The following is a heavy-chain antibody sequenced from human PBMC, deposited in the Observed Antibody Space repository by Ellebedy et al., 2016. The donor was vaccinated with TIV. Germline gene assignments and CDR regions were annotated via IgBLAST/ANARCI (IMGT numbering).Heavy chain of an antibody. CDR1: GFRFSDYH. CDR3: AGDPSVGSNWFYYMDV. J-gene: IGHJ6*03. Sequence: GGSLRLSCAASGFRFSDYHMDWVRQAPGKGLIWVARIHSDGNRTTYAESVKGRFTISRDSAENTLFLQMNSLRAEDTAVYYCAGDPSVGSNWFYYMDVWGKGTTVTVSS. CDR2: IHSDGNRT. D-gene: IGHD1-26*01. V-gene: IGHV3-74*03.